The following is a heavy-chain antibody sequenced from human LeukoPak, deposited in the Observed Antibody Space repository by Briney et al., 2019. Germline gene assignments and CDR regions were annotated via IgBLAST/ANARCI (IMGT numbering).Heavy chain of an antibody. J-gene: IGHJ5*02. CDR3: ARGTLRRLNWFDP. Sequence: ASVNVSCTASGYTFTSYAMHWVRQAPGQRLEWMGWINAGNGNTKYSQKFQGRVTITRDTSASTAYMELSSLRSEDTAVYYCARGTLRRLNWFDPWGQGTLVTVSS. CDR1: GYTFTSYA. CDR2: INAGNGNT. V-gene: IGHV1-3*01. D-gene: IGHD3-10*01.